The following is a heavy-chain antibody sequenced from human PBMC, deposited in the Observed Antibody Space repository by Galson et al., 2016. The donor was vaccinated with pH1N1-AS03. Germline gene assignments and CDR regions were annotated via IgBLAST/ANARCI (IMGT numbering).Heavy chain of an antibody. CDR3: ARGRAPSPVAYYFDD. CDR1: GDSLSSYF. CDR2: VYYTGSV. Sequence: LSLTCTVSGDSLSSYFWNWIRRPPGKGLAWIGYVYYTGSVKYNPPLKSRVTISLDTSNNQFSLILKSVTAADTAGYYCARGRAPSPVAYYFDDWGQGTLVTVSS. V-gene: IGHV4-59*01. J-gene: IGHJ4*02.